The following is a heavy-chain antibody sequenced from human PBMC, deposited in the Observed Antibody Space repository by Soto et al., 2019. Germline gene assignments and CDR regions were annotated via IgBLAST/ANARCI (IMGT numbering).Heavy chain of an antibody. CDR3: ASRAGSTTGMVY. D-gene: IGHD1-1*01. CDR2: IKNIANSYTT. Sequence: EVQLVESGGGLVQPGGSLRLSCAASGFIFSDHYMDWVRQAPGKGLEWVGRIKNIANSYTTDYAASVKGRFTISRDDSRNSLYLQMNSLKTEDTAVYYCASRAGSTTGMVYWGQGTLVTVSS. CDR1: GFIFSDHY. J-gene: IGHJ4*02. V-gene: IGHV3-72*01.